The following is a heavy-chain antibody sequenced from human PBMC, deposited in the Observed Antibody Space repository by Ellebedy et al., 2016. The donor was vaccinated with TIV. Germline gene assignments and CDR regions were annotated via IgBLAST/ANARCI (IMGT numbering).Heavy chain of an antibody. J-gene: IGHJ6*02. CDR3: ARLGQGREGYYNYAMDV. D-gene: IGHD3-16*01. V-gene: IGHV3-30*07. Sequence: ESVKGRFSISRDNPTNTLDLQMNSLRVEDTGVYYCARLGQGREGYYNYAMDVWGQGTTVTVSS.